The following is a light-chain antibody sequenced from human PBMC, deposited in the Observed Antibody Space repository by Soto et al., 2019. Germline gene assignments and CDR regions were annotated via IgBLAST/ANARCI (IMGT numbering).Light chain of an antibody. CDR2: WAS. J-gene: IGKJ2*01. V-gene: IGKV4-1*01. CDR3: QQYYSPPYT. CDR1: QSLLEGSNNKDY. Sequence: DILMTQSTDSLTVSLGERATINCKSSQSLLEGSNNKDYLAWYQQKPGQPPKLLIYWASTRESGVPDRYSGSGSGTDFTLTISSLQAEDVAVYYCQQYYSPPYTFGQGTKADIK.